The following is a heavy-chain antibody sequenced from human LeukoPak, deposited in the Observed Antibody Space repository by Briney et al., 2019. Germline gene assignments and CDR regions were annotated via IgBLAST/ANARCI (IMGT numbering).Heavy chain of an antibody. J-gene: IGHJ4*02. D-gene: IGHD6-25*01. Sequence: PSETLSLTCTVSGGSIRSSYYYWGWIRQPPGKGLEWIGSIYDSGSTYYNPSLKSRVTISVDTSKNQFSLKLSSVTAADTAVYYCARARAAADYWGQGALVTVSS. CDR3: ARARAAADY. CDR1: GGSIRSSYYY. CDR2: IYDSGST. V-gene: IGHV4-39*07.